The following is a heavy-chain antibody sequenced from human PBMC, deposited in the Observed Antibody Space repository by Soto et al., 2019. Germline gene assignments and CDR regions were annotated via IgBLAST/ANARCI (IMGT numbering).Heavy chain of an antibody. D-gene: IGHD3-22*01. CDR1: GGTFSSYP. CDR2: IIPILGIA. V-gene: IGHV1-69*02. CDR3: ATSSYDSSGSSNCFDY. Sequence: QVQLVQSGAEVKKPGSSVKVSCKASGGTFSSYPISWVRQAPGQGLEWMGRIIPILGIANYAQKFQGRVTITAEKSTSTAYMGLSSLRAEDTAVYYCATSSYDSSGSSNCFDYWGQGTLVTVSS. J-gene: IGHJ4*02.